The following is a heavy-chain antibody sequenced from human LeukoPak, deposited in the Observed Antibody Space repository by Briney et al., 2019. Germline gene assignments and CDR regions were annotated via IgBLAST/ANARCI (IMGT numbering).Heavy chain of an antibody. J-gene: IGHJ5*02. CDR3: ASTGSGSSPKEYNWFDP. Sequence: ASVTVSCKASGYTFTSYGISWVRQAPGQGLEWMGWISAYNGNTNYAQKLQGRVTMTTDTSTSTAYMELRSLRSDDTAVYYCASTGSGSSPKEYNWFDPWGQGTLVTVSS. D-gene: IGHD3-10*01. V-gene: IGHV1-18*01. CDR2: ISAYNGNT. CDR1: GYTFTSYG.